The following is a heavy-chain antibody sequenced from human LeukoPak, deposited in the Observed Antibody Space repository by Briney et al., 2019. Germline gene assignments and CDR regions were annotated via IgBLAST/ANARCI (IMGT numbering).Heavy chain of an antibody. CDR2: IYYSGTT. CDR1: GDSIISSGYY. CDR3: ARVLNSDNIGYHRAVDF. J-gene: IGHJ4*02. Sequence: SETLSLTCTVSGDSIISSGYYWAWIRQPPGKGLEWLGSIYYSGTTNYNPSLKSRLTMSVDKPRNQFSLKLDYVTAADTAIYYCARVLNSDNIGYHRAVDFWGQGTLVTVSS. V-gene: IGHV4-39*07. D-gene: IGHD3-22*01.